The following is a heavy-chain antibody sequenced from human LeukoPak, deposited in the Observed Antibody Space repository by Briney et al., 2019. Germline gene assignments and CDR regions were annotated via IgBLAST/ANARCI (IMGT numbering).Heavy chain of an antibody. CDR3: ATQQQLAHNWFDP. V-gene: IGHV1-69*13. J-gene: IGHJ5*02. D-gene: IGHD6-13*01. CDR1: GGISSNYG. CDR2: IIPIFGSA. Sequence: ASVKVSCKASGGISSNYGINWVRQAPGQGLEWMGEIIPIFGSANYAQKFQGRVTITADEFTSTAYMELSSLRSEDTAVYYCATQQQLAHNWFDPWGQGTLVTVSS.